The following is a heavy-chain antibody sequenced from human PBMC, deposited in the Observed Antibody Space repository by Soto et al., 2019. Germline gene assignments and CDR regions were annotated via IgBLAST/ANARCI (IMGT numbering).Heavy chain of an antibody. V-gene: IGHV3-23*01. Sequence: GGSLRLSCAASGFTFSSYAMSWVRQAPGKGLEWVSGISGSGGSTYYADSVKGRFTISRDNSKNTLCLQMNSLRAEGTAVYYCAKALTSSATYYGMDVWGQGTTVTVSS. J-gene: IGHJ6*02. CDR1: GFTFSSYA. CDR2: ISGSGGST. CDR3: AKALTSSATYYGMDV. D-gene: IGHD2-15*01.